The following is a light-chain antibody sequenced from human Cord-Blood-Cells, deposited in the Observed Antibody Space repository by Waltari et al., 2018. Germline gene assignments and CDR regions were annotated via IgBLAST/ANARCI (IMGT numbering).Light chain of an antibody. CDR2: GPS. J-gene: IGKJ3*01. CDR3: QQYNNWPPFT. CDR1: QSVSSN. Sequence: EIVMTQSPATLSGSPGERTTLSCRASQSVSSNLAWYQQKPGQAPRLLIYGPSTRATGIPARCSGSGSGTEFTLTISSLQSEDFAVYYCQQYNNWPPFTFGPGTKVDIK. V-gene: IGKV3-15*01.